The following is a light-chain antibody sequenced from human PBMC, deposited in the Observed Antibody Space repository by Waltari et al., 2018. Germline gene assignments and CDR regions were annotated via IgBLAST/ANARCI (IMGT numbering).Light chain of an antibody. CDR2: KDS. CDR3: QSTDSSTTSVV. J-gene: IGLJ2*01. CDR1: ALPKQF. Sequence: SYELTQPPSVSLSPGQTARITCSGGALPKQFAYWYQQKPGQAPVLVIYKDSERPSGIPERFSGSSSGTAVTLTSSGVQAEDEADYYCQSTDSSTTSVVFGGGTKLTVL. V-gene: IGLV3-25*03.